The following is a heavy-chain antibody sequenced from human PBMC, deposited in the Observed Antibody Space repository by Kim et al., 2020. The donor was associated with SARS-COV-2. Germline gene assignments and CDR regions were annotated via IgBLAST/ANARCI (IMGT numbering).Heavy chain of an antibody. V-gene: IGHV3-9*01. Sequence: GGSLRLSCAASRFIIGDYAMHWVRQAPGKGLEWVSGISWNSGSIGYADSVKGRFTISRDNAKNSLYLQMNSPRAEDTALYYCAKGYEILTEDYFDYWGQG. J-gene: IGHJ4*02. CDR1: RFIIGDYA. D-gene: IGHD3-9*01. CDR2: ISWNSGSI. CDR3: AKGYEILTEDYFDY.